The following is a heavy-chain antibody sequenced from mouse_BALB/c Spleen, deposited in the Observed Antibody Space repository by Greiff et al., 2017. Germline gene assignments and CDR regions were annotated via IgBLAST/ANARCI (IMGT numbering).Heavy chain of an antibody. V-gene: IGHV5-9-4*01. D-gene: IGHD4-1*01. CDR3: ARGGTGGFDY. J-gene: IGHJ2*01. CDR2: ISSGGSYT. CDR1: GFTFSSYA. Sequence: EVKLVESGGGLVKPGGSLKLSCAASGFTFSSYAMSWVRQSPEKRLEWVAEISSGGSYTYYPDTVTGRFTISRDNAKNTLYLEMSSLRSEDTAMYYCARGGTGGFDYWGQGTTLTVSS.